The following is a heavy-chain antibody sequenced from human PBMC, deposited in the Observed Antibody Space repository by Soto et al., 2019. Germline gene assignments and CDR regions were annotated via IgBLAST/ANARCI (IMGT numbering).Heavy chain of an antibody. Sequence: ASVKVSCKASGYTFTGYYMHRVRQAPGQGLEWMGWINPNSGGTNYAQKFQGRVTMTRDTSISTAYMELSRLRSDDTAVYYCARDKVVPAATSYYYYGMDVWGQGTTVTVSS. CDR2: INPNSGGT. D-gene: IGHD2-2*01. CDR3: ARDKVVPAATSYYYYGMDV. CDR1: GYTFTGYY. J-gene: IGHJ6*02. V-gene: IGHV1-2*02.